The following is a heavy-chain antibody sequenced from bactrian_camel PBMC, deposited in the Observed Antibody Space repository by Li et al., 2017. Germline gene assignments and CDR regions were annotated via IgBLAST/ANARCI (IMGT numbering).Heavy chain of an antibody. J-gene: IGHJ4*01. CDR2: IDSDGIA. CDR1: GYTDCNYA. V-gene: IGHV3S53*01. D-gene: IGHD5*01. Sequence: HVQLVESGGGSVQAGGSLRLSCAVSGYTDCNYAMSWYRQAPGKEREGVAAIDSDGIASYADSVKGRFTVSRDNANNTVNLMMNSLKPEDTAMYYCAAVEDCLPVELGAGFGDEWRYWGQGTQVTVS. CDR3: AAVEDCLPVELGAGFGDEWRY.